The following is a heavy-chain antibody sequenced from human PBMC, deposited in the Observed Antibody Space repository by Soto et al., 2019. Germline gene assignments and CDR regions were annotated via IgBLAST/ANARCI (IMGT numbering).Heavy chain of an antibody. CDR1: GGSISSSSYY. CDR3: ARSGIAAEDY. J-gene: IGHJ4*02. Sequence: SETLSLTCTVSGGSISSSSYYWGWIRQPPGKGLEWIGSFYYSGSTYYNPSLKSRVTISVDTSKNQFSLKLSFLTAADTAVYYCARSGIAAEDYWGQGTLVTVSS. D-gene: IGHD6-13*01. V-gene: IGHV4-39*01. CDR2: FYYSGST.